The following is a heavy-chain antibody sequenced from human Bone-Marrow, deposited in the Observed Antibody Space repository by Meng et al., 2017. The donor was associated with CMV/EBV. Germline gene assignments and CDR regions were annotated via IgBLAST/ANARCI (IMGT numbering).Heavy chain of an antibody. Sequence: GESLKISCAASGFTFSSYAMHWVRQAPGKGLEWVAVISYDGSNKYYADSVKGRFTISRDNFGNTLFLLMNNLRSDDTAVYFCAKMGFVETYNKIFLGSLKRWWYFDQWGQGTLVTVSS. V-gene: IGHV3-30-3*02. CDR3: AKMGFVETYNKIFLGSLKRWWYFDQ. CDR2: ISYDGSNK. CDR1: GFTFSSYA. D-gene: IGHD2-15*01. J-gene: IGHJ4*02.